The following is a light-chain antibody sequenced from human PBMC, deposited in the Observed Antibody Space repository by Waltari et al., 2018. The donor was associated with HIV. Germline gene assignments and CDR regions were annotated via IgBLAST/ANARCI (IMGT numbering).Light chain of an antibody. Sequence: DIVMTQSPAILSVSPGERVTLSCRASQGVGSNLAWYQQKVGQAPRLLIYGAATSAAEIPVRFSGSGSGTYFTLTIDSLQSEDFATYYCQQYNIRPRGNTFGQGTKLQIK. J-gene: IGKJ2*01. CDR2: GAA. CDR1: QGVGSN. V-gene: IGKV3-15*01. CDR3: QQYNIRPRGNT.